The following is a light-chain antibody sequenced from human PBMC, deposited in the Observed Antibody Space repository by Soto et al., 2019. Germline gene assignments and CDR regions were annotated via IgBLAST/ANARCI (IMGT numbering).Light chain of an antibody. J-gene: IGLJ2*01. CDR2: GFT. Sequence: QSALTQPPSASGSPGQSVTISCTGTSSDGGGSDRVSWFQQHPGKAPKLIIYGFTNRISGVPDRFSGSKSGNTASLTVSGLQAEDEADYYCASYGGRDDMIFGGGTKLTVL. V-gene: IGLV2-8*01. CDR3: ASYGGRDDMI. CDR1: SSDGGGSDR.